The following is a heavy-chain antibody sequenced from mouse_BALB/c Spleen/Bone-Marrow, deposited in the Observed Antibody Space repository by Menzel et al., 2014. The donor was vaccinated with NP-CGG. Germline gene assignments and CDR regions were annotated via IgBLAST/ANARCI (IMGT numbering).Heavy chain of an antibody. CDR2: KWAGGTT. J-gene: IGHJ2*01. Sequence: VNVVESGPGLVAPSQSLSITCTVSGFSLTSYGVHWVRQPPGKGLEWLGVKWAGGTTSYNSALMSRLSISRDNSKSQVFLKMNSLQTDDTAIYYCARTGTKDYFDYWGQGTTLIVSS. V-gene: IGHV2-9*02. CDR1: GFSLTSYG. D-gene: IGHD4-1*01. CDR3: ARTGTKDYFDY.